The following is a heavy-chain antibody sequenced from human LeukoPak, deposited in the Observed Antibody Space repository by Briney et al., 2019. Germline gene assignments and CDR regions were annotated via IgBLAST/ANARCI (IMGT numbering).Heavy chain of an antibody. CDR2: ISGSGANT. V-gene: IGHV3-23*01. CDR1: GFTFSTYA. CDR3: EKVPAASWFDP. J-gene: IGHJ5*02. D-gene: IGHD2-2*01. Sequence: GGSLRLSCAASGFTFSTYAMSWVRQAPGKGLEWVSTISGSGANTYYADSVRGRFTISRDNSKNTLYLQMNSLRAEDTAVYYGEKVPAASWFDPWGQGTLVTVSS.